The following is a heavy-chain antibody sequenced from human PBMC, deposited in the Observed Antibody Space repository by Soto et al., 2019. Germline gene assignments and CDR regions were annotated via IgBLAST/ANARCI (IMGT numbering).Heavy chain of an antibody. V-gene: IGHV3-21*02. D-gene: IGHD3-22*01. CDR3: ARDPPLSMIVVVGVDDF. Sequence: EVQLVESGGGLVKPGGSLRLSCAASGFTFSNYNMNWVRQAPGKGLEWVSSTSSSSTFKNYADSVKGRFTISRDNDKNSVYLHMSSLGAEDTAVYYCARDPPLSMIVVVGVDDFWGQGTLVTVSS. CDR2: TSSSSTFK. J-gene: IGHJ4*02. CDR1: GFTFSNYN.